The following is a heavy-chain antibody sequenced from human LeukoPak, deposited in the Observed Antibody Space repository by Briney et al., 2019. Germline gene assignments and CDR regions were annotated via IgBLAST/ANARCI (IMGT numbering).Heavy chain of an antibody. V-gene: IGHV4-38-2*01. CDR1: GLTFSSHS. J-gene: IGHJ6*03. CDR2: IYHSGST. CDR3: ARGASWSGNNYMDV. D-gene: IGHD3-3*01. Sequence: GSLRLSCAVSGLTFSSHSMNWVRQAPGKGLEWLGTIYHSGSTYYNPSLKSRVTISVDTSNNQFSLRLSSVTAADTAVYYCARGASWSGNNYMDVWGKGTTVTVSS.